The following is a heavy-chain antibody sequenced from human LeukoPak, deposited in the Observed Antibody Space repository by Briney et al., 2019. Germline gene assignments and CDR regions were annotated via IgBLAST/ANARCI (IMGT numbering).Heavy chain of an antibody. D-gene: IGHD4-23*01. J-gene: IGHJ5*02. Sequence: KPSETLSFTCTVSGGSISSYYWSWIRQPAGKGLEWIGRIYNTGSTNYNPSLKSRVTMSVDTSKNQFSLKLSSVTAADTAVYYCARWATVITSYNWFDPWGQGTLVTVSS. CDR3: ARWATVITSYNWFDP. CDR1: GGSISSYY. V-gene: IGHV4-4*07. CDR2: IYNTGST.